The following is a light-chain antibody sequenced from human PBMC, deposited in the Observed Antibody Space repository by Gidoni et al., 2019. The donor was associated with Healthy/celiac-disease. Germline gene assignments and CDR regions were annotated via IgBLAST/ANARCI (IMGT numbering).Light chain of an antibody. CDR1: QSVSSSY. V-gene: IGKV3-20*01. J-gene: IGKJ2*02. CDR2: GAS. CDR3: QQYGSLPRT. Sequence: DIASTQSPGTLSLSPGERATLPCRASQSVSSSYLAWYQQKPGQAPRLLIYGASSRATGIPDRFSGSGSGTDFTLTISRLEPEDFAVYYCQQYGSLPRTFGQGTKLEIK.